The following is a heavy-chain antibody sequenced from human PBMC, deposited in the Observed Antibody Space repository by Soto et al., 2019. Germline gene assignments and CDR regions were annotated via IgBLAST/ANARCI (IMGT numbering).Heavy chain of an antibody. CDR3: TEYQDIVVVPAAPHRGY. CDR1: GFTFSGSA. CDR2: IRSKANSYAT. Sequence: PGGSLRLSCAASGFTFSGSAMHWVRQASGKGLEWVGRIRSKANSYATAYAASVKGRFTISRDDSKNTAYLQMNSLKTEDTAVYYCTEYQDIVVVPAAPHRGYWGQGTLVTVSS. V-gene: IGHV3-73*01. J-gene: IGHJ4*02. D-gene: IGHD2-2*01.